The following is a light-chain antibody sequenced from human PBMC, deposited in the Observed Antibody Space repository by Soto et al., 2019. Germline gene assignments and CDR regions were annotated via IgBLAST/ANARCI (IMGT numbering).Light chain of an antibody. CDR1: QNINNY. V-gene: IGKV1-33*01. J-gene: IGKJ5*01. CDR3: ERSQHPPP. CDR2: YAS. Sequence: LKAYIGDRVTITCQARQNINNYLNWYQQKPGRAPKLLIYYASNLEAGFPSRFRGRGSGTDFTFTTILLPPDNRATDYSERSQHPPPFAHRTR.